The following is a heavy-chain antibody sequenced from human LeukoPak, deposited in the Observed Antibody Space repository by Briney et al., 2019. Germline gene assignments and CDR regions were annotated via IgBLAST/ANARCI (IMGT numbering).Heavy chain of an antibody. Sequence: GASVKVSCKASGYTFTGYYMHWVRQAPGQGLEWMGWINPNSGGTNYAQKFQGRVTMTRDTSISTAYMELRSLRSDDTAVYYCARDGGGTTPYNWFDPWGQGTLVTVSS. CDR2: INPNSGGT. CDR1: GYTFTGYY. J-gene: IGHJ5*02. CDR3: ARDGGGTTPYNWFDP. D-gene: IGHD1-26*01. V-gene: IGHV1-2*02.